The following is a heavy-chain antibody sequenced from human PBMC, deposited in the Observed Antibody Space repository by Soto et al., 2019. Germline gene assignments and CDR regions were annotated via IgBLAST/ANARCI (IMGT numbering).Heavy chain of an antibody. Sequence: PSETLSLTCAVYGGSFSGSYWSWIRQPPGKGLEWIGEINHSGSTNYNPSLKSRVTISVDTSKNQFSLKLSSVTAADTAVYYCARVRVVIFSYGMDVWGQGTTVTVSS. CDR1: GGSFSGSY. J-gene: IGHJ6*02. D-gene: IGHD3-3*01. V-gene: IGHV4-34*01. CDR2: INHSGST. CDR3: ARVRVVIFSYGMDV.